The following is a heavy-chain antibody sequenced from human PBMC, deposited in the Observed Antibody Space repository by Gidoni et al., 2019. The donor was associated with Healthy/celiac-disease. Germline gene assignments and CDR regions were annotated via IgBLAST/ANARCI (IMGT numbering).Heavy chain of an antibody. CDR3: AKSRSNYYYDSSGYTYFDH. D-gene: IGHD3-22*01. CDR2: ISGSGGST. CDR1: GFTFSSYA. J-gene: IGHJ4*02. Sequence: EVQLLESGGGLVQPGGSLRLSCAASGFTFSSYAMSWVRQAPGKGLEWVSAISGSGGSTYYADSVKGRFTISRDNSKNTLYLQMNSLRAEDTAVYYCAKSRSNYYYDSSGYTYFDHWGQGTLVTVSS. V-gene: IGHV3-23*01.